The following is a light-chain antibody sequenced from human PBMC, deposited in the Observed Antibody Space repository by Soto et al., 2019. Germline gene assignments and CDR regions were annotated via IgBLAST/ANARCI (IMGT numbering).Light chain of an antibody. V-gene: IGLV2-14*01. CDR2: DVS. Sequence: QSALTQPASVSGSPGQSITVSCTGTSSDVGGYNYVSWYQRHPGKAPKVMIYDVSKRPSGVSNRFSGSKSGNTASLTISGLQAEDEADYYCNSYTSSSTLPYVFGTGTKLTVL. CDR1: SSDVGGYNY. J-gene: IGLJ1*01. CDR3: NSYTSSSTLPYV.